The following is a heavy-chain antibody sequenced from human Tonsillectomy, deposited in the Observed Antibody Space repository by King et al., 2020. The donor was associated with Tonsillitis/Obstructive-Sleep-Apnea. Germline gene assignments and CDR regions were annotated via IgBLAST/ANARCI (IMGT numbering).Heavy chain of an antibody. Sequence: VQLQQWGAGLLKPSETLSLTCAVYGGSFSGYYWSWIRQPPGKGLEWIGEINHSGSTNYNPSLKSRVTISVDTSKNQCSLKLRSVTAADTAVYYCASKGGVTGGYWGQGTLVTVSS. CDR3: ASKGGVTGGY. CDR1: GGSFSGYY. V-gene: IGHV4-34*01. CDR2: INHSGST. D-gene: IGHD2-8*01. J-gene: IGHJ4*02.